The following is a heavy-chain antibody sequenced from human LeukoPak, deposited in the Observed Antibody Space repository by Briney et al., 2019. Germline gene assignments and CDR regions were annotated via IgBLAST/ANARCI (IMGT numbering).Heavy chain of an antibody. V-gene: IGHV3-11*04. CDR2: ITSSDSIE. D-gene: IGHD2-2*01. CDR3: GGVVLPAARPGIDWFDP. CDR1: GFTFSDYH. Sequence: GGSLRLSCAASGFTFSDYHMSWIRQAPGKGLEWVAYITSSDSIEYYADSVKGRFTISRDNAKNSLYLQMNSLRAEDTAVYYCGGVVLPAARPGIDWFDPWGQGTLVTVSS. J-gene: IGHJ5*02.